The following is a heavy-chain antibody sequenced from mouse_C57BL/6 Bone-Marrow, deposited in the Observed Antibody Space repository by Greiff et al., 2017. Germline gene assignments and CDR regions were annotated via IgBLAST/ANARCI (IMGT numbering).Heavy chain of an antibody. D-gene: IGHD4-1*01. CDR2: IYPGNSDT. J-gene: IGHJ1*03. Sequence: EVQLQQSGTVLARPGASVKMSCKTSGYTFTSYWMHWVKQRPGQGLEWIGAIYPGNSDTSYNQKFKGKAKLTAVTSASTAYMELSSLTNEDSAVYYCTREALTGTMYFDVWGTGTTVTVSS. V-gene: IGHV1-5*01. CDR3: TREALTGTMYFDV. CDR1: GYTFTSYW.